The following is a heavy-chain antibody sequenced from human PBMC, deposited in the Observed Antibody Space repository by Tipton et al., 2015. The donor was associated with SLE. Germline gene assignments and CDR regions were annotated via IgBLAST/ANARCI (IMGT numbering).Heavy chain of an antibody. CDR3: AGAWQGYCSGGTCYVLDY. V-gene: IGHV4-59*11. CDR1: GGPISSHY. D-gene: IGHD2-15*01. CDR2: NSYSETT. Sequence: GLVKPSETLSPTWVVSGGPISSHYWYWLRQPPGKGLERIGYNSYSETTQYNPSVKSRVTISVDTSKNQFSLKLRSVTAADTAVYYCAGAWQGYCSGGTCYVLDYWGQGTLVTVSS. J-gene: IGHJ4*02.